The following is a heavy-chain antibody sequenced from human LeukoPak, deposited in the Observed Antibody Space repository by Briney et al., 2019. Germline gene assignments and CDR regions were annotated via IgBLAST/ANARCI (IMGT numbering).Heavy chain of an antibody. CDR2: IDHTGRST. Sequence: GGSLRLSCVASGFNSKNDALHWVRQAPGKGLEYVSAIDHTGRSTYYANSVKGRFTISRDNSNNVLYLQMGSLRVEDTAVYYCARDPVRTIQGSAGKNWFDPWGQGTLVTVSS. CDR3: ARDPVRTIQGSAGKNWFDP. J-gene: IGHJ5*02. D-gene: IGHD5-18*01. V-gene: IGHV3-64*01. CDR1: GFNSKNDA.